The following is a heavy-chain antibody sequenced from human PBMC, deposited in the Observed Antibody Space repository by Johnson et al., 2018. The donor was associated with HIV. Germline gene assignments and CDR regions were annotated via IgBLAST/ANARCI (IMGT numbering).Heavy chain of an antibody. V-gene: IGHV3-30-3*01. Sequence: QVQLVESGGGVVQPGRSLRLSCAASGFTFRSYAMHWVRQAPGKGLEWVALISYDGSHKFYADSVKGRFTISRDNAKNSLYLQMNSLRAEDTAVYYCAREYDAFDIWGQGTMVTVSS. CDR1: GFTFRSYA. CDR2: ISYDGSHK. J-gene: IGHJ3*02. CDR3: AREYDAFDI.